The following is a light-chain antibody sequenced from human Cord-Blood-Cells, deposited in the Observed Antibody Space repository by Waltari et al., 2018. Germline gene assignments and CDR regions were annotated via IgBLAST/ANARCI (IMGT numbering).Light chain of an antibody. CDR3: QSYDSSNWV. V-gene: IGLV6-57*01. CDR2: EEN. J-gene: IGLJ3*02. Sequence: FMLTQPHSVSKSPGKTVTIPCTRSRGRITSNSVQWYQQRSGSSPTTVIYEENQRPSGVPDRFSGSIDSSYNSASLTISGLKTEDEADYYCQSYDSSNWVFGGGTKLTVL. CDR1: RGRITSNS.